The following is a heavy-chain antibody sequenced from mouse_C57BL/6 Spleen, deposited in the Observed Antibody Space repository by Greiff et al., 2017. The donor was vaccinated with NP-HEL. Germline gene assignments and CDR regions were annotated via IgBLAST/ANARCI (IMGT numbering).Heavy chain of an antibody. Sequence: QVQLQQSGAELVRPGTSVKVSCKASGYAFTNYLIEWVKQRPGQGLEWIGVINPGSGGTNYNEKFKGKATLTADKSSSTAYMQLSSLTSEDSAVYFCARTGRWGAMDYWGQGTSVTVSS. V-gene: IGHV1-54*01. D-gene: IGHD1-1*02. CDR2: INPGSGGT. J-gene: IGHJ4*01. CDR1: GYAFTNYL. CDR3: ARTGRWGAMDY.